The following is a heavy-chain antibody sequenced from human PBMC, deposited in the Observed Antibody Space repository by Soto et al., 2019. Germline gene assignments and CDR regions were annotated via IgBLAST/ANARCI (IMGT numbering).Heavy chain of an antibody. J-gene: IGHJ5*02. Sequence: QVQLVQSGAEVKKPGASVKVSCKASGSTFTSYGISWVRQAPGQGLEWMGWISAYNGNTNYAQKRQGRVTKTTDTSTRTAYMELRSLRSDDTAVYYCARAGSTIAAAGRDNWFDPWGHGHLVTVSS. V-gene: IGHV1-18*01. CDR3: ARAGSTIAAAGRDNWFDP. CDR2: ISAYNGNT. CDR1: GSTFTSYG. D-gene: IGHD6-13*01.